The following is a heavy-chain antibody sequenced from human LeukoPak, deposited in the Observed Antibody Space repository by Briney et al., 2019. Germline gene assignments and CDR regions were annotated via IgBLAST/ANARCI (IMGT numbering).Heavy chain of an antibody. D-gene: IGHD4-17*01. Sequence: GGSLRLSCAASGFTFSGYALIWVRQAPGKGLEWISAIRGTGGTTYYADSVKGRCTISRDNSRNTVYLQMNSLRAEDTALYFCGKDPNGDYVGAFDFWGPGTMVTVSS. CDR2: IRGTGGTT. CDR3: GKDPNGDYVGAFDF. CDR1: GFTFSGYA. J-gene: IGHJ3*01. V-gene: IGHV3-23*01.